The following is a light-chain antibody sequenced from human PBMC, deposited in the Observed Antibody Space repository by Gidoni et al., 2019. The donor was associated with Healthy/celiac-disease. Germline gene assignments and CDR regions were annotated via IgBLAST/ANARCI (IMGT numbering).Light chain of an antibody. J-gene: IGKJ3*01. CDR1: QSISSY. V-gene: IGKV1-39*01. CDR2: AAS. CDR3: QQSYSTPPFT. Sequence: DIQMTQSPSSLSASVGDRVTITCRAIQSISSYLNWYQQKPGKAPKLLIYAASSLQSGVPSRFSGSGSGTDFTLTISSLQPEYFAPYYCQQSYSTPPFTFGPGTKVDIK.